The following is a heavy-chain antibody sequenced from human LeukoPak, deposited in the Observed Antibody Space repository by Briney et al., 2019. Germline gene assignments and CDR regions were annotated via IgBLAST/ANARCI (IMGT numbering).Heavy chain of an antibody. V-gene: IGHV1-18*01. CDR3: ARRGDSSGWLPWAFDI. CDR2: ISAYNGNT. J-gene: IGHJ3*02. D-gene: IGHD6-19*01. Sequence: ASVKVSCKASGYTFTSYGISWVRQAPGQGLEWMGWISAYNGNTNYAQKLRGRVNMTTDTSTSTAYMELRSLRSDDTAVYYCARRGDSSGWLPWAFDIWGQGTMVTVSS. CDR1: GYTFTSYG.